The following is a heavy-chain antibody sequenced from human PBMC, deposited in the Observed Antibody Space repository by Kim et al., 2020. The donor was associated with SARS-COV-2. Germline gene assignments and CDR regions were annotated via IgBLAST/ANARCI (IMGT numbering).Heavy chain of an antibody. J-gene: IGHJ4*02. V-gene: IGHV3-30*02. CDR3: AKSGDGGSTNYFDY. D-gene: IGHD2-21*02. Sequence: DPGTGRFTISRNNSKNTLSLQMNSLRAEDTAVYYCAKSGDGGSTNYFDYWGQGTLVTVSS.